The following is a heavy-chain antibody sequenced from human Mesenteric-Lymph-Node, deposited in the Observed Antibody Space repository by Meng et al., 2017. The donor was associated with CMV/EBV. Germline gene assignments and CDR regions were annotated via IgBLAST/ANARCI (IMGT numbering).Heavy chain of an antibody. Sequence: SGGSISSSNWWSWVRQPPGKGLEWIGEIYHSGSTNYNTSLKSRVTISVDKSKNQFSLKLSSVTAADTAVYYCATNYYGSGSYHGDFQHWGQGTLVTVSS. J-gene: IGHJ1*01. CDR1: GGSISSSNW. CDR2: IYHSGST. D-gene: IGHD3-10*01. CDR3: ATNYYGSGSYHGDFQH. V-gene: IGHV4-4*02.